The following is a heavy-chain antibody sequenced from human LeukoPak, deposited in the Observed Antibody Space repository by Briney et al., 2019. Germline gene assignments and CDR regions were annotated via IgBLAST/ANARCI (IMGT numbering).Heavy chain of an antibody. CDR2: ICSSGST. J-gene: IGHJ5*02. V-gene: IGHV4-4*07. Sequence: SETLSLTCIVSGASFSSYYWTWIRQPAGKGLEWIGRICSSGSTNYNPSLRSRITMSVDTSKNQFSLKLSSVTAADTAVYYCARGADWFDPWGQGTLVTVSS. CDR1: GASFSSYY. D-gene: IGHD4/OR15-4a*01. CDR3: ARGADWFDP.